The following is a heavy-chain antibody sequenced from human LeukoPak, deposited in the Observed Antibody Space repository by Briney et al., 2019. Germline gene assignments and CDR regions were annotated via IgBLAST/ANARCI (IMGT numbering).Heavy chain of an antibody. D-gene: IGHD5-18*01. V-gene: IGHV1-69*06. J-gene: IGHJ4*02. Sequence: SVTVSCKASGGTFSSYAISWVRQAPGQGLEWMGGIIPIFGTANYAQKFQGRVTMTEDTSTDTAYMELSSLRSEDTAVYYCATRVVTFGYSYGEMGGDYWGQGTLVTVSS. CDR2: IIPIFGTA. CDR3: ATRVVTFGYSYGEMGGDY. CDR1: GGTFSSYA.